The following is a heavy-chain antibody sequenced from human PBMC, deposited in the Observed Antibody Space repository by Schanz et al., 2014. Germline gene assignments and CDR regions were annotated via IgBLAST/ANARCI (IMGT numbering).Heavy chain of an antibody. CDR1: GFTFSNYA. CDR2: ISGSGAST. D-gene: IGHD5-12*01. CDR3: AKNRAGGYESFLDS. J-gene: IGHJ4*02. V-gene: IGHV3-23*04. Sequence: DVQLVDSGGGLVQPGGSLRLSCVASGFTFSNYAMNWVRQAPGRGLEWVSAISGSGASTYYADSVKGRFTISRDNSKNSLYLQMDSLRSEDTALYYCAKNRAGGYESFLDSWGQGTLVTVSS.